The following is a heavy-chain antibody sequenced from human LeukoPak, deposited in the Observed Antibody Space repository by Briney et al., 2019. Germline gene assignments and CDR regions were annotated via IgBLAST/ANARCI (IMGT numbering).Heavy chain of an antibody. V-gene: IGHV4-39*01. CDR3: ARHEPTVADAFDI. J-gene: IGHJ3*02. CDR1: GGSVSSGSYY. CDR2: IYYSGST. D-gene: IGHD6-19*01. Sequence: PSETLSLTCTVSGGSVSSGSYYWGWIRQPPGKGLEWIGSIYYSGSTYYNPSLKSRVTISVDTSKNQFSLKLSSVTAADTAVYYCARHEPTVADAFDIWGQGTMVTVSS.